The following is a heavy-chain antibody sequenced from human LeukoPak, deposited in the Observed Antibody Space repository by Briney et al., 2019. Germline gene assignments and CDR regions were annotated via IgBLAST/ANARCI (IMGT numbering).Heavy chain of an antibody. D-gene: IGHD5/OR15-5a*01. V-gene: IGHV4-59*12. CDR2: IYYSGST. Sequence: SETLSLTCTVSGGSISSYYWRWIRQPPGKGLEWIGYIYYSGSTNYNPSLKSRVTISVDTSKNQFSLNLTSVTAADTAIYYCARARVTSTFDYWGPGSLVTVSS. CDR3: ARARVTSTFDY. CDR1: GGSISSYY. J-gene: IGHJ4*02.